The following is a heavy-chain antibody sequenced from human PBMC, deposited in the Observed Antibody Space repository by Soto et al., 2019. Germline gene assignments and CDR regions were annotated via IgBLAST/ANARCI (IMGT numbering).Heavy chain of an antibody. CDR2: VFSSGTT. CDR3: ARVGDSGYYWYFDY. Sequence: SETLSLTCTVSGDSITSYYWTWIRQAAGKRLECIGRVFSSGTTNYNPSLKSRVTMSVDTSKNQLSLKLTSVTAADTAVYYCARVGDSGYYWYFDYWGQGALVTVS. J-gene: IGHJ4*02. D-gene: IGHD3-22*01. CDR1: GDSITSYY. V-gene: IGHV4-4*07.